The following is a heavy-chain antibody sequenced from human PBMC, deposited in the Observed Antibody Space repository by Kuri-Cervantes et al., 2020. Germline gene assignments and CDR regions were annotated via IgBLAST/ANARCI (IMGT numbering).Heavy chain of an antibody. J-gene: IGHJ4*02. V-gene: IGHV3-33*01. Sequence: GGSLRPSWAASGFTFSSYGMHWVRQAPGKGLEWVAVIWYDGSNKYDADSVKGRFTNSRDNSKNTLYLQMNSLRAEDTAVYYCARETTVTTVVDYWGQGTLVTVSS. CDR1: GFTFSSYG. CDR2: IWYDGSNK. D-gene: IGHD4-17*01. CDR3: ARETTVTTVVDY.